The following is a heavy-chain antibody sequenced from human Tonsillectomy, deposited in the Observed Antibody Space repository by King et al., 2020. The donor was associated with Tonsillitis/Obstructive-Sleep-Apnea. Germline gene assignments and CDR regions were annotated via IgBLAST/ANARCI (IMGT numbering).Heavy chain of an antibody. CDR2: IVSSSSTI. V-gene: IGHV3-48*02. D-gene: IGHD3-10*01. Sequence: VQLVESGGGLVQLGGSLRLSCAASGFTFSSYSMNWVRKAPGKGREGVSYIVSSSSTIYYADSVKGRFTISRDNAKNSLYLQMNSLRDEDTAVYYCARDSGYAVTEIYFDYWGQGTLVTVSS. J-gene: IGHJ4*02. CDR1: GFTFSSYS. CDR3: ARDSGYAVTEIYFDY.